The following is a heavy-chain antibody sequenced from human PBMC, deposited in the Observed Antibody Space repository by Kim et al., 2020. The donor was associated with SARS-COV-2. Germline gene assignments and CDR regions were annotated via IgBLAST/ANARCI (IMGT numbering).Heavy chain of an antibody. J-gene: IGHJ6*02. Sequence: GGSLRLSCAASGFTFSDYYMSWIRQAPGKGLEWVSYISSSSSYTNYADSVKGRFTISRDNAKNSLYLQMNSLRAEDTAVYYCASLLLYYYDTSAGGMDVWGQGTTVTVSS. CDR2: ISSSSSYT. D-gene: IGHD3-22*01. V-gene: IGHV3-11*06. CDR3: ASLLLYYYDTSAGGMDV. CDR1: GFTFSDYY.